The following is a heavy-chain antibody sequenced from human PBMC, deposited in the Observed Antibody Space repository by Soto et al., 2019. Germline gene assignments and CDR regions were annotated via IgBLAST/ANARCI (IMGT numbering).Heavy chain of an antibody. CDR2: IWYDGSNK. CDR1: GFTFSSYG. D-gene: IGHD3-3*01. CDR3: ARVSRSDYYPKY. V-gene: IGHV3-33*01. J-gene: IGHJ4*02. Sequence: QVQLVESGGGVVQPGRSLRLSCAASGFTFSSYGMHWVRQAPGKGLEWVAVIWYDGSNKYYADSVKGRFTISRDNSKNTLYLQMCRLIAEYTAVYYCARVSRSDYYPKYWGQGTLVTVSS.